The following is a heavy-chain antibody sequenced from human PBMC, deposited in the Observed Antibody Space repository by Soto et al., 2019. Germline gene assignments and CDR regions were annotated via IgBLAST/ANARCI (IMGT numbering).Heavy chain of an antibody. CDR2: IYYTGGT. V-gene: IGHV4-30-2*03. Sequence: QLLLQESASGLVKPSQTLSLTCAVSGGSISSGTFSWTWIRQPPGKGLEFIGSIYYTGGTYYNPSLKSRVTISRDRSKNQFSLNLKSVTAADTAVYYCARNWNLALVPPAYFDSWGQGTLVTVSS. CDR3: ARNWNLALVPPAYFDS. J-gene: IGHJ4*02. CDR1: GGSISSGTFS. D-gene: IGHD2-8*02.